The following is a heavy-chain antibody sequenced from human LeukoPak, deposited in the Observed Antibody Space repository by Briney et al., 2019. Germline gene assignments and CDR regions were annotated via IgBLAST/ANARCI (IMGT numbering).Heavy chain of an antibody. D-gene: IGHD6-19*01. CDR3: ATKQWLAPPPDS. V-gene: IGHV3-74*01. Sequence: GGSLRLSCAASGFTFRKYWMIWVRQAPGKGLESVSRINTDGTVTTYADSVKGRFTVSRDNADNTMFLQMNRVRDEDTVVYYCATKQWLAPPPDSWGQGTPVTVSS. CDR1: GFTFRKYW. CDR2: INTDGTVT. J-gene: IGHJ4*02.